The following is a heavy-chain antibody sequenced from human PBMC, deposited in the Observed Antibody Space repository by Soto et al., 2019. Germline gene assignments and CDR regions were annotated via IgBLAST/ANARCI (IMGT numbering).Heavy chain of an antibody. CDR2: INPNSGGT. CDR3: GRDLVGRRLGYYSYSGMDV. J-gene: IGHJ6*02. D-gene: IGHD2-8*02. V-gene: IGHV1-2*04. CDR1: GYTCTAYY. Sequence: QVQLVQSGAEVKKPGASVKVSCKASGYTCTAYYIHWVRQAPGQGLEWMGRINPNSGGTNYAQKFQGWVTMTRDPSITTAYMELSRLKSDDSAVYYCGRDLVGRRLGYYSYSGMDVWGQGTKVTVSS.